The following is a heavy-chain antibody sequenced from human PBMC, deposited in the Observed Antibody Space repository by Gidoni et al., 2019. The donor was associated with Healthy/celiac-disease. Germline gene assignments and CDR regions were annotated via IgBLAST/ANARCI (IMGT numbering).Heavy chain of an antibody. CDR2: INHSGST. CDR1: GGSFSGYY. CDR3: ARVSYGDYPFDY. J-gene: IGHJ4*02. V-gene: IGHV4-34*01. D-gene: IGHD4-17*01. Sequence: QVQLQQWGAGLLQPSEHLSLTGAVYGGSFSGYYWSWIRQPPGKGLEWIGEINHSGSTNYNPALKSRVTISVDTSKNQFALKLSSVTAADTAVYYCARVSYGDYPFDYWGQGTLVTVSS.